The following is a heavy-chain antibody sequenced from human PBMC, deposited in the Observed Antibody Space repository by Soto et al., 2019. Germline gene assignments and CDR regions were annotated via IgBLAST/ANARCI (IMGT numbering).Heavy chain of an antibody. V-gene: IGHV4-59*01. Sequence: QVQLQESGPGLVKPSETLSLTCTVSGGSISSYYWSWIRQPPGKGLEWIGYIYYSGSTNYNPSLKSRVTISVDTSKNQFSLKLSSVTAADTAVYYCARDKDTMVRGVMDVWGIGTTVTVSS. CDR2: IYYSGST. CDR1: GGSISSYY. J-gene: IGHJ6*03. CDR3: ARDKDTMVRGVMDV. D-gene: IGHD3-10*01.